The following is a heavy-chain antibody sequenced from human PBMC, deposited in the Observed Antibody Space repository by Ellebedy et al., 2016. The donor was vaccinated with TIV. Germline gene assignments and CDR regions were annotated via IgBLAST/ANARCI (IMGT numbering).Heavy chain of an antibody. J-gene: IGHJ5*02. Sequence: PGGSLRLSCAASGFSFRSYWMSWVRQAPGKGLGWLANISRTGSFQYYLDSVKGRFTISRDNAYKSLFLQMNSLRVEDTAVYYCARRGSYGDYAVQVNSWFDTWGQGTLVSVSS. CDR3: ARRGSYGDYAVQVNSWFDT. CDR2: ISRTGSFQ. V-gene: IGHV3-7*01. CDR1: GFSFRSYW. D-gene: IGHD4-17*01.